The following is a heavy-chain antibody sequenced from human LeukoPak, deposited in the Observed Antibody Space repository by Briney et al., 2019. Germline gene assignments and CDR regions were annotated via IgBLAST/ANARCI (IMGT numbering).Heavy chain of an antibody. CDR2: ISSRGTTT. CDR3: ARAGNTRFDY. J-gene: IGHJ4*02. V-gene: IGHV3-11*01. CDR1: GFTFRDYY. D-gene: IGHD2/OR15-2a*01. Sequence: GGSLRLSCQASGFTFRDYYMTWIRQAPGKGLEWISFISSRGTTTDYADSVKGRFTISRDNAKSTLFLQMNSLRAEDTAVYYCARAGNTRFDYWGQGTLVTVSS.